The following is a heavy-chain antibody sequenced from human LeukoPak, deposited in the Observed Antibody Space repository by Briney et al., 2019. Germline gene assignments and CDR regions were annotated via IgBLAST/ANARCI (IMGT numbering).Heavy chain of an antibody. CDR1: GDSVSTNSAG. V-gene: IGHV6-1*01. D-gene: IGHD3-10*01. J-gene: IGHJ4*02. CDR2: TYYRSKWYN. Sequence: SQTLSLTCAISGDSVSTNSAGWNWIRQSPSRGLEWLGRTYYRSKWYNGYAVSVKSRITVKPDTSKNQFSLQLNSVTPEDSAVYYCARTNGGVFDYWGQGTLVTVSS. CDR3: ARTNGGVFDY.